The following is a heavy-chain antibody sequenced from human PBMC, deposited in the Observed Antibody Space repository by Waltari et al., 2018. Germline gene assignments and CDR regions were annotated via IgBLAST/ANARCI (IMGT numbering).Heavy chain of an antibody. CDR1: GGSISSSNW. Sequence: QVQLQESGPGLVKPSGTLSLTCAVSGGSISSSNWWRWVRQPPGKGLEWIGEIYHSGSTNYNPSLKSRVTISVDKSKNQFSLKLSSVTAADTAVYYCARYCSGGSCYSIDAFDIWGQGTMVTVSS. CDR3: ARYCSGGSCYSIDAFDI. D-gene: IGHD2-15*01. J-gene: IGHJ3*02. CDR2: IYHSGST. V-gene: IGHV4-4*02.